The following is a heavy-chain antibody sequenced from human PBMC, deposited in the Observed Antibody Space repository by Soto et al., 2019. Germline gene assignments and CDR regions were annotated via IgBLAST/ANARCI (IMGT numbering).Heavy chain of an antibody. V-gene: IGHV3-30*18. CDR3: AKDPGTRLIVGATSGYFDY. CDR2: ISYDGSNK. CDR1: GFTFSSYG. D-gene: IGHD1-26*01. Sequence: PGGSLRLSCAASGFTFSSYGMHWVRQAPGKGLGWVAVISYDGSNKYYADSVKGRFTISRDNSKNTLYLQMNSLRAEDTAVYYCAKDPGTRLIVGATSGYFDYWGQGTLVTVSS. J-gene: IGHJ4*02.